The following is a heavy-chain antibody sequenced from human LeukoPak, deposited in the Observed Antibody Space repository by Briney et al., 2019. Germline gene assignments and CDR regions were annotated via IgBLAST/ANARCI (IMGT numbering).Heavy chain of an antibody. V-gene: IGHV3-13*01. CDR1: GFTFSSFD. J-gene: IGHJ6*03. Sequence: HPGGPLRLSCAASGFTFSSFDMHWVRQPTGQGLEWVSTIGTASDTYYPGSVEGRFTLSRDNAKNSLYLQMNSLTAGDTAVYYCARGPPRGKYYYMDVWGKGTTVTVSS. D-gene: IGHD1-1*01. CDR2: IGTASDT. CDR3: ARGPPRGKYYYMDV.